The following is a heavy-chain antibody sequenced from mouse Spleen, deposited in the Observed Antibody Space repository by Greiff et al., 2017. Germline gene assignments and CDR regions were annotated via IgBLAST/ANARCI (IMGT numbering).Heavy chain of an antibody. CDR1: GYSFTGYY. Sequence: VQLQQSGPELVKPGASVKISCKASGYSFTGYYMNWVKQSPEQRLEWIGGINPSTGGTTYNQKFKAKATLTVDKSSSTAYMQLRSLTSEDSAVYYCARAYDGYARGADYWGQGTTLTVSA. CDR2: INPSTGGT. J-gene: IGHJ2*01. CDR3: ARAYDGYARGADY. V-gene: IGHV1-42*01. D-gene: IGHD2-9*01.